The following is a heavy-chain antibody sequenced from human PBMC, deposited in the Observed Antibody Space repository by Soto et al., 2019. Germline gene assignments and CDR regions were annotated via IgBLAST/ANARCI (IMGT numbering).Heavy chain of an antibody. J-gene: IGHJ4*02. CDR3: AHGSCFGADCYPNPYFDF. V-gene: IGHV2-5*02. CDR2: IYWDDDK. CDR1: GFSLSTTEEG. D-gene: IGHD2-21*02. Sequence: QITLKESGPTLVKPTQTLTLTCTSSGFSLSTTEEGVGWIRQPPGKAPEWLALIYWDDDKRYSPSLKTRLTITKDTSKNQVVLTVTNVDPVDTATYYCAHGSCFGADCYPNPYFDFWGQGILVTVSS.